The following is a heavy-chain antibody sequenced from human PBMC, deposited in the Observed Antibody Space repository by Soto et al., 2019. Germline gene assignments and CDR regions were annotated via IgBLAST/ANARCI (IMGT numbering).Heavy chain of an antibody. D-gene: IGHD1-26*01. CDR1: GYSFTLYC. CDR3: ARHPPSGLGATEI. V-gene: IGHV5-51*01. J-gene: IGHJ3*02. Sequence: PGESLKISCKGSGYSFTLYCIGGVRQMPGKGLEWRGSIYHGDSDTRYRQSFQGQVTISADKSISTAYLQWSSLKAADTAMYYCARHPPSGLGATEIWGQGTMVT. CDR2: IYHGDSDT.